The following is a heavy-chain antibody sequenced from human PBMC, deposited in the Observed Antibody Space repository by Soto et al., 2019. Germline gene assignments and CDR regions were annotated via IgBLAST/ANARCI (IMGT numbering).Heavy chain of an antibody. D-gene: IGHD3-9*01. CDR2: IKNKIDGGTT. CDR3: TTDYDILTGYYLGTWYYFDS. Sequence: GGSLRLSCAASGFTFSNAWMSWVRQAPGKGLEWVGRIKNKIDGGTTDYAAPVKGRFTISRDDSKNTLYLQMNSLKTEDTAVYYCTTDYDILTGYYLGTWYYFDSWGQGTLVTVSS. V-gene: IGHV3-15*01. CDR1: GFTFSNAW. J-gene: IGHJ4*02.